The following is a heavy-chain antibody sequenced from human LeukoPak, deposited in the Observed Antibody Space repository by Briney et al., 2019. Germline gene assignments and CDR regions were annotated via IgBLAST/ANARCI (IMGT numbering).Heavy chain of an antibody. J-gene: IGHJ5*02. D-gene: IGHD3-10*01. Sequence: ASVKVSCKASGFTFTSYDINWVRQATGQGLEWMGWMNPINGDTGYAQKFQGRVTMTRDTSISTAYMELRSLRSDDTAVYYCVRDGEGVAISVNYWFDPWGQGTLVTVSS. CDR3: VRDGEGVAISVNYWFDP. CDR2: MNPINGDT. CDR1: GFTFTSYD. V-gene: IGHV1-8*01.